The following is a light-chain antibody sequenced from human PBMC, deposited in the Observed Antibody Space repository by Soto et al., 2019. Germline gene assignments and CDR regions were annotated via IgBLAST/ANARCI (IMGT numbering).Light chain of an antibody. CDR1: QSISHW. Sequence: DIQMTQAPSTLSASIGDRVIITCRASQSISHWLAWYQQKPGKAPKVLIYDASRLESGVPSRFSGSGSGTEFTLTISRLQHDDFASYYCQQYDSYSWTFGQGTKVDIK. J-gene: IGKJ1*01. V-gene: IGKV1-5*01. CDR3: QQYDSYSWT. CDR2: DAS.